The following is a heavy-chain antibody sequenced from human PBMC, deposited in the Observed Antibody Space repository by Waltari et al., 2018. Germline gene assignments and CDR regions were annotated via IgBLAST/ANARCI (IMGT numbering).Heavy chain of an antibody. CDR3: ARDRGRGLYLDT. D-gene: IGHD2-15*01. CDR2: VRGDGRT. V-gene: IGHV4-4*02. CDR1: GASMGSPDC. J-gene: IGHJ4*02. Sequence: QLQLQESGPGLVRPSGTLSLICAVSGASMGSPDCWSWVRQSPGKGLEWIGQVRGDGRTNYNPSFASRVIISLDTSTHHFALEVTSATAADTALYYCARDRGRGLYLDTWGQGILVTVAP.